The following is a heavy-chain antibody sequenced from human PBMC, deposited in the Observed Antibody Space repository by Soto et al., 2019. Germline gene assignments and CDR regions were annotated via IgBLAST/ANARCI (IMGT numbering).Heavy chain of an antibody. Sequence: QVQLVQSGAEVKKPGASVKVPCKASGYTFTSYGINWVRQAPGQGLEWMGWISAYNGNTKYAQKLQGRVTMTTDTSTSTAYMELRSLRSDDTAVYYCVRGNDILTGWDNWFDPWGQGTLVTVSS. V-gene: IGHV1-18*01. CDR1: GYTFTSYG. D-gene: IGHD3-9*01. CDR2: ISAYNGNT. CDR3: VRGNDILTGWDNWFDP. J-gene: IGHJ5*02.